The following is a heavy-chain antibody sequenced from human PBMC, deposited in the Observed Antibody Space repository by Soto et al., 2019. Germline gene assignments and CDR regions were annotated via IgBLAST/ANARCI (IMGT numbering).Heavy chain of an antibody. Sequence: HPGGSLRLSCAASGFSFDDYAMHWVRQAPGRGLEWVSLISWDGHNTDYADSVEGRFTISRDNSKNSLYLQMISLRIEDTAFYYCAKGTSLYFDSWGQGTLVTVSS. D-gene: IGHD2-2*01. CDR1: GFSFDDYA. V-gene: IGHV3-43*01. CDR3: AKGTSLYFDS. CDR2: ISWDGHNT. J-gene: IGHJ4*02.